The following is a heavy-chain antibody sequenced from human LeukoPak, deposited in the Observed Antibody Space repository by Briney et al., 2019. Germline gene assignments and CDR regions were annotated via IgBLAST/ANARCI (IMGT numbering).Heavy chain of an antibody. CDR3: ARGSTVTKHYYYYGMDV. V-gene: IGHV1-8*01. CDR2: MNPNSGNT. CDR1: GYTFTSYD. Sequence: ASVKVSCKASGYTFTSYDINWVRQATGQGLEWMGWMNPNSGNTGYAQKFQGRVTMTRNTSISTAYMELSSLRSEDMAVYYCARGSTVTKHYYYYGMDVWGQGTTVTVSS. D-gene: IGHD4-17*01. J-gene: IGHJ6*02.